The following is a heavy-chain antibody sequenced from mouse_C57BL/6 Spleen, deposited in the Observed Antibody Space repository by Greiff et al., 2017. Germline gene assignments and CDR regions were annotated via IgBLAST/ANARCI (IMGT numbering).Heavy chain of an antibody. CDR2: IWSDGST. V-gene: IGHV2-6-1*01. J-gene: IGHJ4*01. CDR1: GFSLTSYG. Sequence: VQLVESGPGLVAPSQSLSITCTVSGFSLTSYGVHWVRQPPGKGLEWLVVIWSDGSTTYNSALKSRLSISKDNSKSQVFLKMNSLQTDDTAMYYCARHGRDYSYAMDYWGQGTSHTVSS. CDR3: ARHGRDYSYAMDY. D-gene: IGHD3-3*01.